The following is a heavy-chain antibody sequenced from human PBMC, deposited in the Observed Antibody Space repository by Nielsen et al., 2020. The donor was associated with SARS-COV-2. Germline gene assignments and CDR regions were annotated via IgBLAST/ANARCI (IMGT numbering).Heavy chain of an antibody. D-gene: IGHD3-10*01. CDR3: ARGPYGSGSYLDS. J-gene: IGHJ4*02. Sequence: SVRGRFTISRHNAKNSLYLQMNSLRAEDTAVYYCARGPYGSGSYLDSWGQGTLVTVSS. V-gene: IGHV3-48*03.